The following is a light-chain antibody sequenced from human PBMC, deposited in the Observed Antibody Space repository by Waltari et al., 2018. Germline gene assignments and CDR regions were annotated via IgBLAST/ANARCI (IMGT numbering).Light chain of an antibody. CDR2: RSD. V-gene: IGLV1-44*01. J-gene: IGLJ3*02. CDR1: ASNIGGNL. CDR3: ASWDDSLNGHWV. Sequence: QSALTQPPSASGTPGQRVTISCSGSASNIGGNLVNWYQQLPGKAPKLLIYRSDQGPSGVPDRFSGSKTGSSASLAISGLQSEDEGDYFCASWDDSLNGHWVFGGGTKVTVL.